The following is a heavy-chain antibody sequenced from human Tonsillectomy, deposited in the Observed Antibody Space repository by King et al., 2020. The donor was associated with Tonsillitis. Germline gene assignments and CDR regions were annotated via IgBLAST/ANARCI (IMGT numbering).Heavy chain of an antibody. Sequence: VQLVESGAEVKKPGSSVKVSCKAFGSTFSNYAISWVRQAPGQGREWLGGIIPIFGSANYAQKFQGRVTITAAESTSTAYMELSSLRSEDTAVYYCARGGSYYGDYWADYWGQGTLVTVSS. CDR3: ARGGSYYGDYWADY. J-gene: IGHJ4*02. D-gene: IGHD4-17*01. CDR1: GSTFSNYA. V-gene: IGHV1-69*01. CDR2: IIPIFGSA.